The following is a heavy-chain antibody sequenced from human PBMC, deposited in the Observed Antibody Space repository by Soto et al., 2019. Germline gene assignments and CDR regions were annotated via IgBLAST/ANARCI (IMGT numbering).Heavy chain of an antibody. V-gene: IGHV3-48*02. Sequence: EVPLVESGGGLVQPGGSLRLSCAASGFTFSSYNMNWVRQAPGKGLEWVSYISSSSSTIYYADSVKGRFTISRDNAKNSLYLQRNSLRDEDTAVYYCARDRRGMQWLDGWYFDLWGRGTLVTVSS. J-gene: IGHJ2*01. CDR2: ISSSSSTI. CDR3: ARDRRGMQWLDGWYFDL. D-gene: IGHD6-19*01. CDR1: GFTFSSYN.